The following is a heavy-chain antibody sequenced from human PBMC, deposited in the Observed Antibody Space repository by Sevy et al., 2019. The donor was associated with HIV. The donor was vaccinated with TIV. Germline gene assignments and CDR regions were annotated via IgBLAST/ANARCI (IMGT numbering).Heavy chain of an antibody. D-gene: IGHD1-1*01. Sequence: ASVKVSCKASGGTISNYGFHWVRQAPGQGLEWMGGIIPIFNTPHYAQQFQGRVTITADASTSTVYMELSSLTSDYTAVYFCATSGTTGTTSHFDYWGQGTLVTVSS. CDR2: IIPIFNTP. V-gene: IGHV1-69*13. J-gene: IGHJ4*02. CDR3: ATSGTTGTTSHFDY. CDR1: GGTISNYG.